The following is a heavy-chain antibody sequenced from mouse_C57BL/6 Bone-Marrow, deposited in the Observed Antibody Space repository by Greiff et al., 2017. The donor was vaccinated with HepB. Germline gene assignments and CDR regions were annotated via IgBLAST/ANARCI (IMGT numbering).Heavy chain of an antibody. Sequence: VKLQQSGAELAKPGASVKLSCKASGYTFTSYWMHWVNQRPGQGLEWIGYINPSSGYTKYNQKFKDKATLTADKSSSTAYMQLSSLTYEDSAVYYCASTTERDYYAMDYWGQGTSVTVSS. V-gene: IGHV1-7*01. CDR3: ASTTERDYYAMDY. D-gene: IGHD1-1*01. CDR2: INPSSGYT. CDR1: GYTFTSYW. J-gene: IGHJ4*01.